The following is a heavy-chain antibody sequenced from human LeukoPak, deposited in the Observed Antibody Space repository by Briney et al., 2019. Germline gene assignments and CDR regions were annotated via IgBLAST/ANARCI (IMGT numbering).Heavy chain of an antibody. CDR2: IHDSGST. CDR3: ARGFGAGNYYYGWFDP. J-gene: IGHJ5*02. CDR1: GASISSGDYH. D-gene: IGHD3-10*01. Sequence: SETLSLTCTVSGASISSGDYHWNWIRQPPGKGLEWIGFIHDSGSTYYNPSLKSRVSISRDMSKNQLSLMLSPVTAADTAVYYCARGFGAGNYYYGWFDPWGQGTLVSVSS. V-gene: IGHV4-30-4*01.